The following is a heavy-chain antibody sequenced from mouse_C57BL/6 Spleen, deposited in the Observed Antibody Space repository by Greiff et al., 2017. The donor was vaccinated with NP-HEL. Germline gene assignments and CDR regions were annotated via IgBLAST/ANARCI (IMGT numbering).Heavy chain of an antibody. Sequence: VKLVESGPGLVAPSQSLSITCTVSGFSLTSYGVDWVRQSPGKGLEWLGVIWGVGSTNYNSALKSRLSISKDNSKSQVFLKMNSLQTDDTAMYYCARDSSGYLYAMDYWGQGTSVTVSS. D-gene: IGHD3-2*02. CDR2: IWGVGST. V-gene: IGHV2-6*01. J-gene: IGHJ4*01. CDR3: ARDSSGYLYAMDY. CDR1: GFSLTSYG.